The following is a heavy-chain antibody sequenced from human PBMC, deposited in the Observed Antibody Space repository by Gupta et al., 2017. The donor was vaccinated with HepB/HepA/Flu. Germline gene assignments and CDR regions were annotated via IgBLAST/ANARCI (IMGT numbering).Heavy chain of an antibody. J-gene: IGHJ6*02. CDR2: ISWNSGSI. V-gene: IGHV3-9*01. D-gene: IGHD2-15*01. CDR1: GFTFDDYA. Sequence: EVQLVESGGGLVQPGRSLRLSCAASGFTFDDYAMHWVRQAPGKGLEWVSGISWNSGSIGYADSVKGRFTISRDKAKNSLYLKMNSLRAEDTALYYCAKGTLYCSGGSCYSDYYYGMDVWGQGTTVTVSS. CDR3: AKGTLYCSGGSCYSDYYYGMDV.